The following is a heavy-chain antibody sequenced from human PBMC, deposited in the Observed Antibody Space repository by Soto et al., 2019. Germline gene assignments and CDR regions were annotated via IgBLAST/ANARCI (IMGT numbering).Heavy chain of an antibody. Sequence: GGSLRLSCAASGFTFSSYEMSWVRQAPGKGLEWVSYISSSGSTAYYADSVKGRFTISRDNAKNSLYLQMNGLRAEDTAVYYCARPSEYYDSSGYGYWGQGSLVTVSS. J-gene: IGHJ4*02. V-gene: IGHV3-48*03. CDR2: ISSSGSTA. D-gene: IGHD3-22*01. CDR3: ARPSEYYDSSGYGY. CDR1: GFTFSSYE.